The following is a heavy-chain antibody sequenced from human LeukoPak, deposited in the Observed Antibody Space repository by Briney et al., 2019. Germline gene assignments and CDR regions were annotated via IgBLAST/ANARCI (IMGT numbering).Heavy chain of an antibody. CDR3: ARSGAYYYDSSGYVLAY. V-gene: IGHV1-46*01. Sequence: ASVKVSCKASGYTFTSYYMHWVRQAPGQGLEWMGIINPSGGSTSYAQKFQGRVTMTRDTSTSTVYMELSSLRSEDTAVYYCARSGAYYYDSSGYVLAYWGQGTLVTVSS. CDR2: INPSGGST. CDR1: GYTFTSYY. J-gene: IGHJ4*02. D-gene: IGHD3-22*01.